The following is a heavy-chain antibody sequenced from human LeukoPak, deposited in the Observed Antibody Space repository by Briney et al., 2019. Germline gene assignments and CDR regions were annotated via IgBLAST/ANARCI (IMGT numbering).Heavy chain of an antibody. CDR1: GFSVCVYY. CDR2: IYSYRTT. CDR3: ARVRSTSFDY. J-gene: IGHJ4*02. Sequence: GGSLRLSCAVSGFSVCVYYMTWVRQAPGKGLEWVSVIYSYRTTYYADSLKGRFTISKDTSKNVVYLQMSSLRAKDTAVYYCARVRSTSFDYWGQGTLVTVSS. D-gene: IGHD3-10*01. V-gene: IGHV3-53*01.